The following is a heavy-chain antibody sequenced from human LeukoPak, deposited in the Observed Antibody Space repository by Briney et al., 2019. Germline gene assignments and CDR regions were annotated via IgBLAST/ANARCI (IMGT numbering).Heavy chain of an antibody. Sequence: PSQTLSLTCTVSGGSISSGSYYWNWIRQPAGKGLEWIGRIYTSGSTNYNPSLKSRVTISVDTSKNQFSLKLSSVTAADTAVYYCARVLNIGFGELLDAFDIWGQGTMVTVSS. CDR2: IYTSGST. D-gene: IGHD3-10*01. CDR3: ARVLNIGFGELLDAFDI. J-gene: IGHJ3*02. CDR1: GGSISSGSYY. V-gene: IGHV4-61*02.